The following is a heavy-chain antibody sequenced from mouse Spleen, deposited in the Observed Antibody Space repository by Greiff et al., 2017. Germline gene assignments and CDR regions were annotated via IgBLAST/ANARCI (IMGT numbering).Heavy chain of an antibody. CDR2: ISYDGSN. CDR1: GYSITSGYY. J-gene: IGHJ2*01. CDR3: AREGLGPPVFDY. V-gene: IGHV3-6*02. D-gene: IGHD3-1*01. Sequence: EVKLQESGPGLVKPSQSLSLTCSVTGYSITSGYYWNWIRQFPGNKLEWMGYISYDGSNNYNPSLKNRISITRDTSKNQFFLKLNSVTTEDTATYYCAREGLGPPVFDYWGQGTTLTVSS.